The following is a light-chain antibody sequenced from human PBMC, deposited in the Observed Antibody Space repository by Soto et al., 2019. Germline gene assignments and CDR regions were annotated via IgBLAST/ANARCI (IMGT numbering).Light chain of an antibody. V-gene: IGLV2-8*01. Sequence: QSALTQPPSASGYPGQSVTISCTGTSSDVGGYNYVSWYQQYPGKVPKLMVYEVNKRPSGVPDRFSGSKSGNTASLTVSGIQAEDEADYYCTSYEGGNNVFGTGTKVTVL. CDR3: TSYEGGNNV. CDR2: EVN. CDR1: SSDVGGYNY. J-gene: IGLJ1*01.